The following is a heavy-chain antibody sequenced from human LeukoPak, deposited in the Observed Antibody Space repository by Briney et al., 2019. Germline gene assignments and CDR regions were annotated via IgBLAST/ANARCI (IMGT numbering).Heavy chain of an antibody. Sequence: GGSLRLSCAASGFTFDDYGMSWVRQAPGKGREWGSGVNWNGGSTGYAVSVKGRFTISRDNAKNSLYLQRHSLRAEDTALYYCAREHYGSGSYYSGYYFDNWGQGTLVTVSS. CDR3: AREHYGSGSYYSGYYFDN. CDR1: GFTFDDYG. J-gene: IGHJ4*02. CDR2: VNWNGGST. D-gene: IGHD3-10*01. V-gene: IGHV3-20*04.